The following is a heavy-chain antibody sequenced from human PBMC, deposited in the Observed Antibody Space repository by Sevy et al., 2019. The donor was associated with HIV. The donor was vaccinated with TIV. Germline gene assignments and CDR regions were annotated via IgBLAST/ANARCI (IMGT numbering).Heavy chain of an antibody. Sequence: GGSLRLSCAASGFTFSSYRMTWVRQAPGKGLEWVSCISSTSAYINYADSVKGRFTISRDNAKKLLYLQMDSLRAEDTAVYYCARAVREISTWRSDYWGQGTLVTVSS. CDR1: GFTFSSYR. V-gene: IGHV3-21*01. CDR2: ISSTSAYI. CDR3: ARAVREISTWRSDY. D-gene: IGHD3-10*01. J-gene: IGHJ4*02.